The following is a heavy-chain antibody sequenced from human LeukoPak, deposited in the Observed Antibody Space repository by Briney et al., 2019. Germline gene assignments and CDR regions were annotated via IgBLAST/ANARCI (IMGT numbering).Heavy chain of an antibody. CDR1: GLISNTDW. CDR2: VNDDGSQK. V-gene: IGHV3-7*01. CDR3: AIKRQFNNYDGSGYHMDV. Sequence: GGSLRLSCAASGLISNTDWMTWVRQAPGKGLEWVANVNDDGSQKYYVDSVEGRFTISRDKAGNSVSLQMDGLSAENTAIYICAIKRQFNNYDGSGYHMDVWGKGTTVTVYS. J-gene: IGHJ6*03. D-gene: IGHD3-22*01.